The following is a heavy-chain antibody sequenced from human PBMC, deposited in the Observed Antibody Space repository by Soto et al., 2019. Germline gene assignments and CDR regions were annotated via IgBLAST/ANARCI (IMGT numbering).Heavy chain of an antibody. D-gene: IGHD3-10*01. CDR1: GGSISSGGYY. Sequence: SETLSLTCTVSGGSISSGGYYWSWIRQHPGKGLEWIGYIYYSGSTYYNPSLKSRVTISVDTSKNQFSLKLSSVTAADTAVYYCARDRALRSGSGSYYFDYWGQGTLVTVSS. V-gene: IGHV4-31*03. CDR2: IYYSGST. CDR3: ARDRALRSGSGSYYFDY. J-gene: IGHJ4*02.